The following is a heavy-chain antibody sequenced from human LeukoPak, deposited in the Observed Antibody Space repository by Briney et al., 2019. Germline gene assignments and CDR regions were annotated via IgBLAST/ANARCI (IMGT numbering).Heavy chain of an antibody. J-gene: IGHJ4*02. Sequence: GASVKVSCKVSGYTLTELSMHWVRQAPGKGLEWMGGFDPEDGETIYAQKFQGRVTMTEDTSTDTAYMELSSLRSEDTAVYYCATMRAVAGPGVYYFDYWGQGTLVTVSS. CDR2: FDPEDGET. V-gene: IGHV1-24*01. CDR1: GYTLTELS. D-gene: IGHD6-19*01. CDR3: ATMRAVAGPGVYYFDY.